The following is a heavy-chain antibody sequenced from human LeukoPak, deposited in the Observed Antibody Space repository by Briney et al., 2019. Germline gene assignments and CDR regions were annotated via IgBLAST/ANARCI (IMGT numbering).Heavy chain of an antibody. CDR1: GFTFSSYA. Sequence: TGGSLRLSCAASGFTFSSYAMSWVRQALGKGLERVSAISGSGGSTYYADSVKGRFTISSDNSKNTLYLQMNSLRAEDTAVYYCAKIAASSIYYYMDVWGKGTTVTVSS. D-gene: IGHD2-15*01. CDR2: ISGSGGST. V-gene: IGHV3-23*01. CDR3: AKIAASSIYYYMDV. J-gene: IGHJ6*03.